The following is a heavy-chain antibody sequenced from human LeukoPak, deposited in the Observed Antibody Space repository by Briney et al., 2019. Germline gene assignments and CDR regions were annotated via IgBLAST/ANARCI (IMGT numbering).Heavy chain of an antibody. Sequence: PGGSLRLSCAASGFTFRSYAMSWVRQAPGKGLDWVSAISGSGTTTYYADSVKGRFTISRDISKNTLYLQMNSLRAEDTAVYHCAKPLSAASGTDFHYWGQGTLVTVSS. CDR2: ISGSGTTT. D-gene: IGHD6-13*01. CDR3: AKPLSAASGTDFHY. V-gene: IGHV3-23*01. CDR1: GFTFRSYA. J-gene: IGHJ4*02.